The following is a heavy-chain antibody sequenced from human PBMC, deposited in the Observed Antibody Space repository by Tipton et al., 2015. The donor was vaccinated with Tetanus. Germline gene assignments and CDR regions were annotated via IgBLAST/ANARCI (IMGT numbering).Heavy chain of an antibody. CDR2: IKYDGSEE. Sequence: SLRLSCAASGFNFGTFWMTWVRQTPGKGLEGVAKIKYDGSEEYYVDSVKGRFTISRDNAKNSLYLQMNSLRAEDTAVYYCANKGGGDSDYWGQGALVTVSS. CDR1: GFNFGTFW. CDR3: ANKGGGDSDY. V-gene: IGHV3-7*01. J-gene: IGHJ4*02. D-gene: IGHD2-21*01.